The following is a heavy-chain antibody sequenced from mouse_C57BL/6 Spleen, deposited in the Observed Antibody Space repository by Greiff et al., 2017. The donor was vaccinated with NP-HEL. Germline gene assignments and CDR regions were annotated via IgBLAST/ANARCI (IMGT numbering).Heavy chain of an antibody. CDR2: INYDGSST. CDR3: AREWNYYAMDY. V-gene: IGHV5-16*01. J-gene: IGHJ4*01. CDR1: GFTFSDYY. Sequence: EVQRVESEGGLVQPGSSMKLSCTASGFTFSDYYMAWVRQVPEKGLEWVANINYDGSSTYYLDSLKSRFIISRDNAKNILYLQMSSLKSEDTATYYCAREWNYYAMDYWGQGTSVTVSS.